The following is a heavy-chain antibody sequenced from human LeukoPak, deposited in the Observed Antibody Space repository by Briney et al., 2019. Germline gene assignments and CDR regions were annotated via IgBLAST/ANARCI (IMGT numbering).Heavy chain of an antibody. CDR1: GYTFTGYY. Sequence: ASVKVSCKASGYTFTGYYMHWVRQAPGQGLEWMGWVNPTSGGTNYAQKFQGRVTMTRDTSISTAYMELSRLRSDDTAVYYCAREKVGARPEYYYYYYMDVWGKGTTVTISS. V-gene: IGHV1-2*02. J-gene: IGHJ6*03. CDR2: VNPTSGGT. CDR3: AREKVGARPEYYYYYYMDV. D-gene: IGHD1-26*01.